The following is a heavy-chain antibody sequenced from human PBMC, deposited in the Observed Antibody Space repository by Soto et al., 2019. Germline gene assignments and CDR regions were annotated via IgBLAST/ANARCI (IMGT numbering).Heavy chain of an antibody. J-gene: IGHJ4*02. CDR1: GFTFSGYG. V-gene: IGHV3-30*18. CDR3: AKDTYFSSSWIDLFDY. D-gene: IGHD6-13*01. Sequence: HPGGSLRLSCAASGFTFSGYGMHWVRQAPGKGLEWVGVTSNDGSNKDYADSVKGRFIISRDNSKNTLYLQMNSLRTEDTAVYYCAKDTYFSSSWIDLFDYWGQGTVVTVSS. CDR2: TSNDGSNK.